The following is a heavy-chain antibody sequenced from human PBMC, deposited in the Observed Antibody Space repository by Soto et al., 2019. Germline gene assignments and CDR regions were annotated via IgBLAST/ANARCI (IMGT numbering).Heavy chain of an antibody. D-gene: IGHD3-3*01. J-gene: IGHJ6*03. CDR1: GASISTSSHY. CDR2: VYYAGDT. V-gene: IGHV4-39*01. Sequence: QLQLQESGPGLVKPAETLSLTCTVSGASISTSSHYWGWIRQSPGKGLEWIGNVYYAGDTYYYPSIKSRATRTVDRSNNQFSLKVSTVTAADTGVYYCVKLSTWSGYYVYYHFYMDVWGKGTTVTVSS. CDR3: VKLSTWSGYYVYYHFYMDV.